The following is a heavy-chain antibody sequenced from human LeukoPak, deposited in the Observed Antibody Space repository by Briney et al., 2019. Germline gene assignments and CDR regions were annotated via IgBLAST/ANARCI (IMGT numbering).Heavy chain of an antibody. CDR3: IRGANWGSRNYWYFDL. CDR2: IRSRAYGETA. Sequence: GGSLRLSCITSGFTFGDYAMSWVRQAPGKGLEWIGFIRSRAYGETAEYAASVKGSFIISRDDSKSVAYLQMNSLKTEDTAIYYCIRGANWGSRNYWYFDLWGRGTLVTVSS. D-gene: IGHD7-27*01. CDR1: GFTFGDYA. V-gene: IGHV3-49*04. J-gene: IGHJ2*01.